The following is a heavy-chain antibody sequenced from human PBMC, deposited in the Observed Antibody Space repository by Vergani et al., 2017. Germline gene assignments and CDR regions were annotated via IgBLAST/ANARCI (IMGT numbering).Heavy chain of an antibody. V-gene: IGHV3-33*01. CDR1: GFTFSSYG. J-gene: IGHJ4*02. Sequence: QVQLVESGGGVVQPGRSLRLSCAASGFTFSSYGMHWVRQAPGKGLEWVAVIWYDGSNKYYADSVKGRFTISRDNSKNTLYLQMNSLRAEDTAVYYCASGRASGYDPFIGYWGQGTLVTVSS. D-gene: IGHD5-12*01. CDR3: ASGRASGYDPFIGY. CDR2: IWYDGSNK.